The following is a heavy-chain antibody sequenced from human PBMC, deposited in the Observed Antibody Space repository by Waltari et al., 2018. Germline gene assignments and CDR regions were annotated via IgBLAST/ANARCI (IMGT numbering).Heavy chain of an antibody. D-gene: IGHD1-1*01. J-gene: IGHJ3*01. CDR1: GYTFTGYF. CDR3: ATWRENAFDV. V-gene: IGHV1-2*05. Sequence: QVQLVQSGAEMKKRGASVTVSCEASGYTFTGYFSHWVRQAPGQGLEWMGRINPNSGGTNYAQKFQGRVTLTRDKSINTAYMDLSRLTSDDTGMYYCATWRENAFDVWGQGTMVTVST. CDR2: INPNSGGT.